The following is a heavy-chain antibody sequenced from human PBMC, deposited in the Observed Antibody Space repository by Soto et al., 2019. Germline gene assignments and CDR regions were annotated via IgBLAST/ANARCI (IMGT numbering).Heavy chain of an antibody. CDR2: ISGSGGST. CDR1: GFTFSSYA. D-gene: IGHD1-26*01. J-gene: IGHJ4*02. V-gene: IGHV3-23*01. CDR3: AKDLWWEGSAGITMAH. Sequence: EVQLLESGGGLVQPGGSLRLSCAASGFTFSSYAMSWVRQAPGKGLEWASAISGSGGSTYYADSGKGRSTISRDNSKNTLYLQMNSLRAEDTAVYYCAKDLWWEGSAGITMAHWGQGTLVTVSS.